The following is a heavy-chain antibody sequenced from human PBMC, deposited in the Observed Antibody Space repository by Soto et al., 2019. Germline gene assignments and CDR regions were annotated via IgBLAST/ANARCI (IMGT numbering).Heavy chain of an antibody. J-gene: IGHJ3*02. Sequence: SETLSLTCAVSGDSISAYYWTWIRQPPGKGLEWIGYIYYSGSTDYNPSLKSRVTISVDTSKNQFSLILGSVTAADTAVYYCARYGGYYDILTGYYEGGDYSYAFDIWGQGTMVTVSS. D-gene: IGHD3-9*01. CDR1: GDSISAYY. V-gene: IGHV4-59*01. CDR3: ARYGGYYDILTGYYEGGDYSYAFDI. CDR2: IYYSGST.